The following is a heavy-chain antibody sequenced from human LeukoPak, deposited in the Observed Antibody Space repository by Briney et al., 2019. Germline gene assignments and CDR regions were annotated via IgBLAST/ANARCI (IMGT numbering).Heavy chain of an antibody. V-gene: IGHV1-69*13. Sequence: SVKVSCKASGGTFSSYAISWVRQAPGQGLEWMGGIIPIFGTANYAQKFQGRVTITADESTSTAHMELSSLRSEDTAVYYCASGHWAYNWMSNWFDPWGQGTLVTVSS. CDR2: IIPIFGTA. J-gene: IGHJ5*02. D-gene: IGHD1-20*01. CDR1: GGTFSSYA. CDR3: ASGHWAYNWMSNWFDP.